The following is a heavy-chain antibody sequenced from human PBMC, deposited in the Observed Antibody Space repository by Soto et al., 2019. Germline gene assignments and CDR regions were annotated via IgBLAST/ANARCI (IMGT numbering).Heavy chain of an antibody. J-gene: IGHJ4*02. D-gene: IGHD2-2*01. CDR1: GYTFNNNG. CDR2: ISTYSGNT. CDR3: ASCGAASCYAPLDY. Sequence: QVQLVQSGAEVKKPGASVKVSCEASGYTFNNNGISWVRQAPGQGLEWMGWISTYSGNTNYAQKVQGRVTMTTDTATSTVHMELGSLTSDDTAVYYCASCGAASCYAPLDYWGQGTLVTVSS. V-gene: IGHV1-18*01.